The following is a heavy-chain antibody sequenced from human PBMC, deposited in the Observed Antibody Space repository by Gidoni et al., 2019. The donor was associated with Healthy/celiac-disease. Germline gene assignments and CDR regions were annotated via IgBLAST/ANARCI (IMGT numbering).Heavy chain of an antibody. Sequence: QVQLQESGPGLVKPSETLSLTCTVPGGSISSYYWSWIRQPPGKGLEWIGYIYYSGSTNYNPSLKSRVTISVDTSKNQFSLKLSSVTAADTAVYYCARVTYCGGDCFEPWGQGTLVTVSS. V-gene: IGHV4-59*01. CDR1: GGSISSYY. D-gene: IGHD2-21*01. CDR3: ARVTYCGGDCFEP. J-gene: IGHJ5*02. CDR2: IYYSGST.